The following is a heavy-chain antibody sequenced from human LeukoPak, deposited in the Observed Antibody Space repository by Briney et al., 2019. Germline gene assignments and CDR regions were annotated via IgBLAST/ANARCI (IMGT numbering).Heavy chain of an antibody. D-gene: IGHD6-13*01. V-gene: IGHV1-18*01. CDR3: ARSFSSSWGGAEYFQH. CDR2: ISAYNGNT. Sequence: ASVKVSCKASGFTFTSYGISWVRQAPGQGLEWMGWISAYNGNTNYAQKLQGRVTMTTDTSTSTAYMELRSLRSDDTAVYYCARSFSSSWGGAEYFQHWGQGTLVTVSS. CDR1: GFTFTSYG. J-gene: IGHJ1*01.